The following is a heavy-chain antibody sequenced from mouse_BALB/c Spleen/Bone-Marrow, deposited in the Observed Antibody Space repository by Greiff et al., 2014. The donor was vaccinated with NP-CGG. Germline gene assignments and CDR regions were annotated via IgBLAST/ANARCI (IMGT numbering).Heavy chain of an antibody. D-gene: IGHD1-2*01. CDR1: GFDFSGYW. V-gene: IGHV4-1*02. J-gene: IGHJ3*01. CDR3: ARNGYYGWMTY. Sequence: EVQLQQSGGGLVQPGGSLKLSCAASGFDFSGYWMTWVRQAPGKGLEWIGEINPDSGTINYKPSLKEKFIMSRDNAKNTLYLQMGKVRSEDTALYYCARNGYYGWMTYWGQGTLVTVSA. CDR2: INPDSGTI.